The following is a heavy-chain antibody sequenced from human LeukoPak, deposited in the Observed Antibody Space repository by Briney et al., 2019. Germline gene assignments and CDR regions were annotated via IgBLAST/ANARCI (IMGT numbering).Heavy chain of an antibody. CDR2: ISWNSGSI. V-gene: IGHV3-9*01. D-gene: IGHD4-17*01. CDR3: AREEPPYGDYASYYYYYGMDV. Sequence: PGGSLRLSCAASGFTFDDYAMHWVRQAPGKGLEWVSGISWNSGSIGYADSVKGRFTISRDNAKNSLYLQMNSLRAEDTAVYYCAREEPPYGDYASYYYYYGMDVWGQGTTVTVSS. J-gene: IGHJ6*02. CDR1: GFTFDDYA.